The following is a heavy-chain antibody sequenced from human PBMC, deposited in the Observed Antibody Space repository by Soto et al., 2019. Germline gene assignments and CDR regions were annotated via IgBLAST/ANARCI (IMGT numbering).Heavy chain of an antibody. V-gene: IGHV3-30*18. Sequence: QVQLVESGGGVVQPGRSLRLSCAASGFTFSSYGMHWVRQAPGKGLEWVAVISYDGSNKYYADSVKGRFTISRDNSKNTLYLQMNSLRAEDTDVYYCAKDLGWLLLRNWGQGTLVTVSS. CDR1: GFTFSSYG. J-gene: IGHJ4*02. CDR2: ISYDGSNK. D-gene: IGHD5-18*01. CDR3: AKDLGWLLLRN.